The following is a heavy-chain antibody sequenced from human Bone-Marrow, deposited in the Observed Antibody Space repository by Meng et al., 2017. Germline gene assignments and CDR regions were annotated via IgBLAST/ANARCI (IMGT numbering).Heavy chain of an antibody. CDR3: ARDEDISAAGKLFGDY. D-gene: IGHD6-25*01. CDR2: INPKNGDT. CDR1: GYNFPDYY. Sequence: QVQLVRSGAGVKRPGASGKVSCKPSGYNFPDYYIHWMRRAPGQGLEWMGRINPKNGDTHYAQKFQARVTMTGDTSISTAYMELSGLRSDDTAMYYCARDEDISAAGKLFGDYWGQGTLVTVSS. J-gene: IGHJ4*02. V-gene: IGHV1-2*06.